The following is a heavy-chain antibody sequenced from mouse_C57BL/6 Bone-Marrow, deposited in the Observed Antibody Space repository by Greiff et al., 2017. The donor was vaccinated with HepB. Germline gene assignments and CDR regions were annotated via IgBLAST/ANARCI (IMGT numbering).Heavy chain of an antibody. CDR3: ARFPAGSSPAWFAY. CDR1: GYTFTSYG. D-gene: IGHD1-1*01. Sequence: QVQLQQSGAELARPGASVKLSCKASGYTFTSYGISWVKQRTGQGLEWIGEIYPRSGNTYYNEKFKGKATLTADKSSSTAYMELRSLTSEDSAVYFWARFPAGSSPAWFAYWGQGTLVTVSA. V-gene: IGHV1-81*01. J-gene: IGHJ3*01. CDR2: IYPRSGNT.